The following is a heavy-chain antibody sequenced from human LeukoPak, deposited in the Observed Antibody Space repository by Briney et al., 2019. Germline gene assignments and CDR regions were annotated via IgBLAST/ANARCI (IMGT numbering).Heavy chain of an antibody. CDR2: INPNSGGT. CDR3: ARADRLHGGPYLIGP. CDR1: GYSFTDFY. J-gene: IGHJ5*02. Sequence: ASVKVSCKTSGYSFTDFYMHWVRQAPGQGLEWMGWINPNSGGTSSAQKFQGRVTMTRDTSITTVYMEVSWLTSDDTAIYYCARADRLHGGPYLIGPWGQGTLVTVSS. D-gene: IGHD2-21*01. V-gene: IGHV1-2*02.